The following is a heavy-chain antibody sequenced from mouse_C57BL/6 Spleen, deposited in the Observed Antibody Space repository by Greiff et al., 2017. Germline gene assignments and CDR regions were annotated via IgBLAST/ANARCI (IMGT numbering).Heavy chain of an antibody. J-gene: IGHJ4*01. CDR3: ATAQATLYAMDY. Sequence: SGPELVKPGASVKISCKASGYTFTDYYMNWVKQSHGKSLEWIGDINPNNGGTSYNQKFKGKATLTVDKSSSTAYMELRSLTSEDSAVYYCATAQATLYAMDYWGQGTSVTVSS. D-gene: IGHD3-2*02. CDR1: GYTFTDYY. CDR2: INPNNGGT. V-gene: IGHV1-26*01.